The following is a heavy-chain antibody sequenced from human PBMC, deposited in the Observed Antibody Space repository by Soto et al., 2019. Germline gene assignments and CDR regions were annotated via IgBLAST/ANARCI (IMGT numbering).Heavy chain of an antibody. J-gene: IGHJ4*02. CDR3: AREAGWQRMVPYD. CDR2: ISAFNGDT. D-gene: IGHD6-25*01. Sequence: QVQLVQSGIEVKKPGASVNVSCKAFGYTFTSYGFSWVRQVPGQGLEWLGWISAFNGDTQYAQTMKVRLTVTTDTSTTTVHMELKSLTPADTAVYFCAREAGWQRMVPYDWGQGTLVTVS. V-gene: IGHV1-18*04. CDR1: GYTFTSYG.